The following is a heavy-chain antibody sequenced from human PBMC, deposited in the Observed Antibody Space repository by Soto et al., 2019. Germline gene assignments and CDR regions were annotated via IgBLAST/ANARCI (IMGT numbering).Heavy chain of an antibody. V-gene: IGHV1-69*01. J-gene: IGHJ4*02. CDR1: GGTFSRYA. D-gene: IGHD2-15*01. CDR3: ARDSVPFATVVVVASHFDY. Sequence: QVQLVQSGAEVKKPGSSVKVSCKASGGTFSRYAISWVRQAPGHGLECMGGIIPIFGKANYAQKFQGRVTIAADESTSTAYRELSSLRSEDTAVYYCARDSVPFATVVVVASHFDYWGQGTLVTVSS. CDR2: IIPIFGKA.